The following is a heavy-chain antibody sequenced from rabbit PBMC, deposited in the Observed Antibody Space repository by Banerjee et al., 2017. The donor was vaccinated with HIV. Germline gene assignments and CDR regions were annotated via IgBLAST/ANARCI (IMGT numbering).Heavy chain of an antibody. CDR2: IYAASSGST. CDR1: GFSLNIYE. CDR3: ARDLAGITGWNFGL. J-gene: IGHJ6*01. V-gene: IGHV1S45*01. Sequence: QEQLEESGGDLVKPGASLTLTCTASGFSLNIYEMCWVRQAPGKGLEWIACIYAASSGSTWYASWAKGRFTISKTSSTTVTLQMTSLTAADTATYFCARDLAGITGWNFGLWGQGTLVTVS. D-gene: IGHD4-1*01.